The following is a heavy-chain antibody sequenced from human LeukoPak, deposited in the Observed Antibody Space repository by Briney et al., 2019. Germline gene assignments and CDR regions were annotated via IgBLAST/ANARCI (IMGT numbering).Heavy chain of an antibody. Sequence: GGSLRLSCVASGFTFSDYAMCWVRQAPGKGLEWVSAISGSADNTYYADSVKGRFAISRDNSKNTLYLQLSTLRADDTAVYYCAKRTPYTGSSQSFDYWGQGTLVTVSS. CDR3: AKRTPYTGSSQSFDY. J-gene: IGHJ4*02. CDR1: GFTFSDYA. CDR2: ISGSADNT. V-gene: IGHV3-23*01. D-gene: IGHD1-26*01.